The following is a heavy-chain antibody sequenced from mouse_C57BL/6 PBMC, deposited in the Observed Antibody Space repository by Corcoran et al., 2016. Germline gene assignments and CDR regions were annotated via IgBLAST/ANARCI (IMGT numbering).Heavy chain of an antibody. CDR3: ARKTGADFDY. J-gene: IGHJ2*01. Sequence: QIQLVQSGPELKKPGETVKISCKASGYTFTTYGMCWVKQAPGKGLKWMGWINTYSGVPTYADDFKGRFAFSLETSASTAYLQINNLKNEDTATYFCARKTGADFDYWGQGTTLTVSS. D-gene: IGHD4-1*01. V-gene: IGHV9-3*01. CDR2: INTYSGVP. CDR1: GYTFTTYG.